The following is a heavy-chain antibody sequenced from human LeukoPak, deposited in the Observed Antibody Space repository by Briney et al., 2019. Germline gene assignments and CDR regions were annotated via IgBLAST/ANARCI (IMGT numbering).Heavy chain of an antibody. Sequence: ASVKVCCKASGGTFSSYDISWVRQAPGQGLEWMGGNIPIFGTANYAQKFQGRVTITADESTSTAYMELSSLRSEDTAVYYCARDNHYDILTGPLPLDFWGQGTLVTVSS. CDR2: NIPIFGTA. J-gene: IGHJ4*02. CDR3: ARDNHYDILTGPLPLDF. D-gene: IGHD3-9*01. V-gene: IGHV1-69*13. CDR1: GGTFSSYD.